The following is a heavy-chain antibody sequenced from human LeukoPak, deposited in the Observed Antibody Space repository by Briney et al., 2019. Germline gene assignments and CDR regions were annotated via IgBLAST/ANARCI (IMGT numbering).Heavy chain of an antibody. CDR1: GGSFSGYY. J-gene: IGHJ4*02. D-gene: IGHD4-23*01. CDR2: INHSGST. CDR3: ARRLWVVNPFDY. Sequence: SETLSLPCAVYGGSFSGYYWSWIRQPPGKGLEWIGEINHSGSTNYNPSLKSRVSISVDTSKNQFSLKLSSVTAADTAVYYCARRLWVVNPFDYWGQGTLVTVSS. V-gene: IGHV4-34*01.